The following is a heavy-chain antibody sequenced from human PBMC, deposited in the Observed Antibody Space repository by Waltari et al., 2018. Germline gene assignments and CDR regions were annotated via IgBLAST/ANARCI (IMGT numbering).Heavy chain of an antibody. CDR1: GFRFSDYA. J-gene: IGHJ4*02. CDR2: ISIRSKDN. D-gene: IGHD3-22*01. V-gene: IGHV3-21*02. CDR3: ARDNWTPKFYDKSGYF. Sequence: DVQLVESGGGLVKPGGSLTLACAASGFRFSDYAMNWVRQGPGKGLEWVSSISIRSKDNYYAYSVKGRFTISRDNAKKFLYLEMNALSADDTAVYYCARDNWTPKFYDKSGYFWGQGALVSVSS.